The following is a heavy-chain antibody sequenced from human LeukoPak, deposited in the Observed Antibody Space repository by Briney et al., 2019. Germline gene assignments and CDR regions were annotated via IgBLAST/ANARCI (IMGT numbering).Heavy chain of an antibody. D-gene: IGHD2-2*01. Sequence: AGGSLRLSCAASRFTFSSNAMSWVRQAPGKGLEWVSTVSGSGDATYYAESVKDRFTISRDNSKNTLYLQMNSLRAGDTAVYYCAKDVGYCGSTSCYFSYWGQGTLVTVAS. CDR2: VSGSGDAT. J-gene: IGHJ4*02. CDR1: RFTFSSNA. V-gene: IGHV3-23*01. CDR3: AKDVGYCGSTSCYFSY.